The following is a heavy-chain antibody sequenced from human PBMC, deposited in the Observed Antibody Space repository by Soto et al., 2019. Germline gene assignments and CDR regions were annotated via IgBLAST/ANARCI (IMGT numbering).Heavy chain of an antibody. Sequence: ASVKVSCKASGYTFTSYDINWVRQATGQGLEWMGWMNPNSGNTGYAQKFQGRVTMTRNTSISTAYMELSSLRSEDTAVHYCARAGTPNYDYVLGDWFDPWGQGTLVTVSS. CDR3: ARAGTPNYDYVLGDWFDP. D-gene: IGHD3-16*01. CDR2: MNPNSGNT. V-gene: IGHV1-8*01. CDR1: GYTFTSYD. J-gene: IGHJ5*02.